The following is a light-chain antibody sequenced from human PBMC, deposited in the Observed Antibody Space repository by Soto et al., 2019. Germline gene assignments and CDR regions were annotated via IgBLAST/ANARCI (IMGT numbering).Light chain of an antibody. CDR2: KTS. CDR1: QSTSSW. V-gene: IGKV1-5*03. CDR3: QQYSSYSYT. Sequence: DLQMTQSPSTLSASVGDRVTITCRASQSTSSWLAWYQQKPGKAPKLLIYKTSTLESGVPSRFSGSGGGTEFTLTIGCLQPDDFATYYCQQYSSYSYTFGQGTKLEIK. J-gene: IGKJ2*01.